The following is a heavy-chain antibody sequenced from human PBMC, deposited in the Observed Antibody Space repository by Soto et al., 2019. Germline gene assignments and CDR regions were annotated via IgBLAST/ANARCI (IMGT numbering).Heavy chain of an antibody. CDR3: ARRPITMVRGVIIPPRWFDP. Sequence: PSETLSLTCTVSGGSISSSSYYWGWIRQPPGKGLDWIGSIYYSGSTYYNPSLKSRVTISVDTSKNQFSLKLSSVTAADTAVYYCARRPITMVRGVIIPPRWFDPWGQGTLVTVSS. CDR2: IYYSGST. CDR1: GGSISSSSYY. V-gene: IGHV4-39*01. D-gene: IGHD3-10*01. J-gene: IGHJ5*02.